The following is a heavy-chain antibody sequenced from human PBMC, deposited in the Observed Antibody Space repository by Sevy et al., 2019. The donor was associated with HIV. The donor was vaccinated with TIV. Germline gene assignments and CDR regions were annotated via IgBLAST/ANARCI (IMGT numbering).Heavy chain of an antibody. V-gene: IGHV3-9*01. Sequence: GGSLRLSCAASGFTFDDYAMHWVRQAPGKGLEWVSGISWNSGSIGYAYSVKGRFTISRDNAKNSLYLQMNSLRAEDTALYYCAKDITAMTAVTQGLGAFDYWGQGTLVTVSS. D-gene: IGHD4-4*01. CDR3: AKDITAMTAVTQGLGAFDY. CDR2: ISWNSGSI. J-gene: IGHJ4*02. CDR1: GFTFDDYA.